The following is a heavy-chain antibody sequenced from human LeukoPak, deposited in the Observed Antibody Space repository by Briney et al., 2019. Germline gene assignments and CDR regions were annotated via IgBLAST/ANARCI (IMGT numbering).Heavy chain of an antibody. Sequence: GGSLRLSCAASGFTFSSYDMHWVRQATGKGLEWVSAIGTAGDTYYPGSVKGRFTISRENAKNSLYLQMNSLRAGDTAVYYCVKSVIPPPSSNTAMVTDYWGQGTLVTVSS. J-gene: IGHJ4*02. CDR2: IGTAGDT. CDR3: VKSVIPPPSSNTAMVTDY. CDR1: GFTFSSYD. V-gene: IGHV3-13*01. D-gene: IGHD5-18*01.